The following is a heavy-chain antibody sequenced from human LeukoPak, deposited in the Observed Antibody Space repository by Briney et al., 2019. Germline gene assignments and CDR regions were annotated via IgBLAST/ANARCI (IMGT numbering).Heavy chain of an antibody. CDR3: AKRKQGPAANGNAFDI. CDR2: ISGSGGST. J-gene: IGHJ3*02. CDR1: GFTFSSYG. Sequence: GGSLRLSCAASGFTFSSYGMSWVRQAPGKGLEWVSAISGSGGSTYYADSVKGRFTISRDNSKNTQYLQMNSLRAEDTAVYYCAKRKQGPAANGNAFDIWGQGTMVTVSS. V-gene: IGHV3-23*01. D-gene: IGHD2-2*01.